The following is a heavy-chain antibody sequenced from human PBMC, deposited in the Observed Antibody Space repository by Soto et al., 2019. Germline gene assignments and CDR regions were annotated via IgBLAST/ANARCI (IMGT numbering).Heavy chain of an antibody. CDR2: IYWDDDK. Sequence: SGPTLVNPTQSLTLTCSFSGFSLSTSGVGVGWIRQPPGKALEWLALIYWDDDKRYSPSLKSRLTITKDTSKNQVVLTMTNMDPVDTATYYCAHTKSIAAAGTDFDYWGQGTLVTVSS. J-gene: IGHJ4*02. CDR3: AHTKSIAAAGTDFDY. CDR1: GFSLSTSGVG. D-gene: IGHD6-13*01. V-gene: IGHV2-5*02.